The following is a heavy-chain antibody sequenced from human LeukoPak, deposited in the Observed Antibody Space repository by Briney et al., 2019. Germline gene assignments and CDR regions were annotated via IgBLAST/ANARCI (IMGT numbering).Heavy chain of an antibody. CDR3: AKRGLAASLFR. CDR1: GFTFSSYG. CDR2: ISGSGGST. Sequence: GGSLRLSCAASGFTFSSYGMSWVRQAPGKGLEWVSAISGSGGSTYYADSVKGRFTISRDNSQNTLYLQLNSLRAEDTAVYYCAKRGLAASLFRWGQGTLVTVSS. D-gene: IGHD6-25*01. V-gene: IGHV3-23*01. J-gene: IGHJ4*02.